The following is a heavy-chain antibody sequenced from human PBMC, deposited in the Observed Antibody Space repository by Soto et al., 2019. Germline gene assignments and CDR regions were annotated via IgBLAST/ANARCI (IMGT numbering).Heavy chain of an antibody. J-gene: IGHJ5*02. V-gene: IGHV4-59*08. D-gene: IGHD6-6*01. Sequence: SETLSLTCTVSGGSISSYYWSWIRQPPGKGLEWIGYIYYSGSTNYNPSLKSRVTISVDTSKNQFSLKLSSVTAADTAVYYCARRGSSSWFDPWGQGTLVTVSS. CDR1: GGSISSYY. CDR2: IYYSGST. CDR3: ARRGSSSWFDP.